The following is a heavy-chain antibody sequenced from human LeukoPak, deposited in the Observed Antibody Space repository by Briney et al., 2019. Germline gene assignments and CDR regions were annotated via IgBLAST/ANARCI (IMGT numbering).Heavy chain of an antibody. D-gene: IGHD1-1*01. J-gene: IGHJ4*02. CDR3: AKVGTNFLRYHFDS. CDR2: LSDDGNKE. V-gene: IGHV3-30-3*01. CDR1: GFTFGTYA. Sequence: GTSLRLSCAASGFTFGTYAMHWVRQAPGKGLEWVAVLSDDGNKEYYADSVKGRFTISRDNSKNTLYLQMNSLSAEDTAVYYCAKVGTNFLRYHFDSWGRGTLVTVSS.